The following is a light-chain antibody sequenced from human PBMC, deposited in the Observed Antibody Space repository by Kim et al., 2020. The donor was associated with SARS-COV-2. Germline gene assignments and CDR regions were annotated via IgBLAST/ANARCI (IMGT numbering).Light chain of an antibody. CDR1: QSVSTND. V-gene: IGKV3-20*01. CDR3: QQYGPSPTFT. J-gene: IGKJ2*01. Sequence: PGERVTLSCRASQSVSTNDFSWYQQKPGQAPRLLLYGTSNRAAGIPDRFSSRGSGTDFTLTISRLEPEDFAVYYCQQYGPSPTFTFGQGTKLEI. CDR2: GTS.